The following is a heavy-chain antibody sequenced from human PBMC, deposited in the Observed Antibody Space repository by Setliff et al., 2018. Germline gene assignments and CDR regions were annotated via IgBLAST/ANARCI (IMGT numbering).Heavy chain of an antibody. CDR3: ARMSGFQYMDV. CDR2: IYTSWST. V-gene: IGHV4-61*09. Sequence: KPSETLSLTCTVSGDSISSRRSYWGWLRQPAGKGLEWIGQIYTSWSTNYNPSLKSRVTISLDTSKNQFSLSLSSVTAADTAVYYCARMSGFQYMDVWGKGTTVTVS. J-gene: IGHJ6*03. D-gene: IGHD3-3*01. CDR1: GDSISSRRSY.